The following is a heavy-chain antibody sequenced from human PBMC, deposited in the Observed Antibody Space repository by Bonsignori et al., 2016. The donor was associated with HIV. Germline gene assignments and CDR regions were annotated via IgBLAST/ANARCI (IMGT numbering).Heavy chain of an antibody. Sequence: WVRQAPGQGLEWMGGIIPILGIPNYAQKFQGRATITADESTNTAYMELSSLRSEDTAVYYCARDTFSGYDFAAFDIWGQGTMVTVSS. D-gene: IGHD5-12*01. CDR2: IIPILGIP. V-gene: IGHV1-69*10. J-gene: IGHJ3*02. CDR3: ARDTFSGYDFAAFDI.